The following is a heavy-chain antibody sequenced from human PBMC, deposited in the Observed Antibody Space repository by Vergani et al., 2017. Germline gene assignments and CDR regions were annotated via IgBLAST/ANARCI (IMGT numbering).Heavy chain of an antibody. J-gene: IGHJ4*02. D-gene: IGHD3-22*01. V-gene: IGHV5-10-1*03. CDR1: GYSFTSYW. CDR3: AGHERGYYYDSSGYLIDY. Sequence: EVQLVQSGAEVKKPGESLRISCKGSGYSFTSYWISWVRQMPGKGLEWMGRIDPSDSYTNYSPSFQGHVTISADKSISTAYLQWSSLKASDTAMYYCAGHERGYYYDSSGYLIDYWGQGTLVTVSS. CDR2: IDPSDSYT.